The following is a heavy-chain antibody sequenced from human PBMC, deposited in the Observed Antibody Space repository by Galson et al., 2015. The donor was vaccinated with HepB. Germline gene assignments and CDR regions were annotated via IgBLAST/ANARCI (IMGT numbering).Heavy chain of an antibody. V-gene: IGHV3-23*01. J-gene: IGHJ6*02. CDR1: GLVFNNYA. Sequence: SLRLSCAASGLVFNNYAMTWVRQGPGKGLEWVSAISGGGSSIFYADSVKGRFTISRDNSRKILYLLMTSLTVEDTAVYYCVKDLRMSGVYGSGDYYDYGMDVWGQGTSVTVSS. CDR2: ISGGGSSI. CDR3: VKDLRMSGVYGSGDYYDYGMDV. D-gene: IGHD3-10*01.